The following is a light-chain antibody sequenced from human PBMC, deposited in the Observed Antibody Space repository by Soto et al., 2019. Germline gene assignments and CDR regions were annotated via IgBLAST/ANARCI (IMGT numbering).Light chain of an antibody. CDR3: SSYRTSNTRQIV. CDR2: DVS. J-gene: IGLJ1*01. CDR1: RSDVCGYNY. V-gene: IGLV2-14*03. Sequence: SVLTQPASLSGSPGQSITISCTCTRSDVCGYNYVSWYQHHPGKAPKLMIYDVSNRPSGVSNRFSGSKSGNTASLSISGLQPEDEADYYCSSYRTSNTRQIVCGTGTKVTVL.